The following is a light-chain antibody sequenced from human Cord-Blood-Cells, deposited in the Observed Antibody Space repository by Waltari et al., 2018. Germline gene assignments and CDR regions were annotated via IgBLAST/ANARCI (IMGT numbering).Light chain of an antibody. CDR2: AAS. Sequence: AIRMTQSPSSPSASTGARVTITCRASQGISSYLAWYQQKPGKAPKLLIYAASTLQSGVPSRFSGSGSGTDFTLTISCLQSEDFATYYCQQYYSYPLTFGGGTKVEIK. J-gene: IGKJ4*01. V-gene: IGKV1-8*01. CDR1: QGISSY. CDR3: QQYYSYPLT.